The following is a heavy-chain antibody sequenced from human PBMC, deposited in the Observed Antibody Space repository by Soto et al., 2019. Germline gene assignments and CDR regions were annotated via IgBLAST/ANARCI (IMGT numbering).Heavy chain of an antibody. J-gene: IGHJ6*03. V-gene: IGHV3-11*01. CDR2: ISANGTTT. D-gene: IGHD4-17*01. CDR1: GFMFSDYY. CDR3: ARLAKMTTVIMTYYYYYMDV. Sequence: GGSLSLSCAASGFMFSDYYLTWIRQTPGKGLEWVAFISANGTTTWYADSLRGRFTISRDNAKKSLYLQVTSLRAEDTAMYYCARLAKMTTVIMTYYYYYMDVWGKGTTVTVSS.